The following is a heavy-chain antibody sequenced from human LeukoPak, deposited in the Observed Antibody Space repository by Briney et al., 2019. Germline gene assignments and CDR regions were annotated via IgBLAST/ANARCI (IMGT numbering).Heavy chain of an antibody. CDR3: ARDQGQRRDVYNFWWED. J-gene: IGHJ4*02. D-gene: IGHD5-24*01. CDR2: ISGYNGNT. V-gene: IGHV1-18*01. Sequence: ASVKVSCKASGYTFPNYGISWVRQAPGQGLEWMGWISGYNGNTNHAQKFQGRVTMTTDTSTGTAYIELRSLRSDDTAVYYCARDQGQRRDVYNFWWEDWGQGTLVTVSS. CDR1: GYTFPNYG.